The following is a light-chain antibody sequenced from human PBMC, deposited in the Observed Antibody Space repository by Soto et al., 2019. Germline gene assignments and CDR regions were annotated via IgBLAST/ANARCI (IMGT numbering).Light chain of an antibody. V-gene: IGKV1-5*03. Sequence: DIQMTQSPSTLSGSVGDRVTITCRASQTISSWLAWYQQKPGKAPKLLIYKASTLKSGVPSRFSGSGSGTEFTLTISSLQPEDFATYYCQQANSFPLTLGGGTKVDIK. CDR3: QQANSFPLT. CDR1: QTISSW. CDR2: KAS. J-gene: IGKJ4*01.